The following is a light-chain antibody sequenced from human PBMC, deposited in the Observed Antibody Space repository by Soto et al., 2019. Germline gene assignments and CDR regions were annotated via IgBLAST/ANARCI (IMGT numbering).Light chain of an antibody. J-gene: IGKJ1*01. CDR1: QTISTW. CDR2: DAS. Sequence: DIQVTQSPPTLSASVGDIVTITCRSSQTISTWMAWYQQKPGKAPKLLVYDASTLQSGVASRFSGSGSGTEFTLIISGLQPDDSATYYCQQYTNTNNPWMFGQGTKVDI. V-gene: IGKV1-5*01. CDR3: QQYTNTNNPWM.